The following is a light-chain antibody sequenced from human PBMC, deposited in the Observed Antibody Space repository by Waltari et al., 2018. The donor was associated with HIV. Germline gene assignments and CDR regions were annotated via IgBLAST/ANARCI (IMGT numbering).Light chain of an antibody. J-gene: IGKJ2*01. CDR1: QSISTY. CDR3: QQSFSPPYT. V-gene: IGKV1-39*01. Sequence: IQMTQSPSSLSASVGDRVTITCRTSQSISTYLNWYQRKPGKAPKLLIYGVSTLQTGVPSRFSGSGSGTDFTLTISSLQPEDFGIYYCQQSFSPPYTFGQGTKVEIK. CDR2: GVS.